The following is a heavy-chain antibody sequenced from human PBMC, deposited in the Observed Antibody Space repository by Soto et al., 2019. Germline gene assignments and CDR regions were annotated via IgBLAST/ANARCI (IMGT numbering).Heavy chain of an antibody. J-gene: IGHJ6*02. Sequence: XGSLRLSCAAAEFTFNNYAMTWVRQTPGKGLDWVAGISGPGGRTYYADSVKGRFTISRDNSKNTLFLQMNGLRGEDTAVYYCAKVESYDFWGGYDYYDYSHYGMDVWGQGTTVTVSS. CDR3: AKVESYDFWGGYDYYDYSHYGMDV. V-gene: IGHV3-23*01. D-gene: IGHD3-3*01. CDR2: ISGPGGRT. CDR1: EFTFNNYA.